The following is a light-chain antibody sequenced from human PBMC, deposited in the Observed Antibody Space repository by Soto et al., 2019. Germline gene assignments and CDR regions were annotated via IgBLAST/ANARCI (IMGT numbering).Light chain of an antibody. J-gene: IGKJ1*01. CDR2: KAS. V-gene: IGKV1-5*03. CDR3: QQYNSYPYVT. Sequence: DIQMTQSPSTLSASVGDRVTITCRASQSISSWLAWYQQKPGKAPKLLIYKASSLESGVPSRFXGSGSGTEFTLTISSLQPDDFATYYCQQYNSYPYVTFGQGTKVEIK. CDR1: QSISSW.